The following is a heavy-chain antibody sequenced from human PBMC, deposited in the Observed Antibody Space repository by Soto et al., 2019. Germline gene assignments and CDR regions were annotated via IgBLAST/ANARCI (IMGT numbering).Heavy chain of an antibody. V-gene: IGHV3-33*01. J-gene: IGHJ4*02. Sequence: PGGSLRLSCAPSGFTFSTYGMHWVRQAPGKGLEWVAVIWYDGSNQNYADSVKGRFTISRDNSKNMLYLQMNSLRAEDTAVYYCARDLGAFNYGSAYFDYWGQGTPVTVSS. D-gene: IGHD3-10*01. CDR2: IWYDGSNQ. CDR3: ARDLGAFNYGSAYFDY. CDR1: GFTFSTYG.